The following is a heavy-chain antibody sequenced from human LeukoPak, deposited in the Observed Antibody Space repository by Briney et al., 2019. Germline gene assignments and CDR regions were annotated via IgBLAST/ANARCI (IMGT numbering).Heavy chain of an antibody. Sequence: SETLSLTCTVSGGSISSYYWGWIRQPPGKGLEWIGSIYYSGSTYYKPSLKSRVTISVDTSKNQFSLKLSSVTAADTAVYYCARRSKWDNWFDPWGQGTLVTVSS. CDR2: IYYSGST. CDR3: ARRSKWDNWFDP. D-gene: IGHD1-26*01. J-gene: IGHJ5*02. CDR1: GGSISSYY. V-gene: IGHV4-39*01.